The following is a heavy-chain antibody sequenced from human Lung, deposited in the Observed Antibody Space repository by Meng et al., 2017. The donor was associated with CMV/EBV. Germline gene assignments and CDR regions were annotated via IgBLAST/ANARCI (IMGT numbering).Heavy chain of an antibody. Sequence: QITLKESGPTLMKPTQTLTLTCTISGFSIRIREVGVAWIRQPPGKALGWVVLIYWDDDKRYSPSLKSRLTITKDPSKDQVVLTMTNLDPVHTATYYCAHVKYGSGTYYTRSVDYWGKGTLGTVSS. V-gene: IGHV2-5*02. CDR3: AHVKYGSGTYYTRSVDY. D-gene: IGHD3-10*01. CDR2: IYWDDDK. CDR1: GFSIRIREVG. J-gene: IGHJ4*02.